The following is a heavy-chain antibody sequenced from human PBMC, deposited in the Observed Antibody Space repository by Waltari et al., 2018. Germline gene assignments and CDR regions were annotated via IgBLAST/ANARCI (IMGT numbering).Heavy chain of an antibody. J-gene: IGHJ6*02. CDR1: GFTFNNYA. CDR3: TKRGSLYYYGMDV. Sequence: EVQLLESGGGLVQPGGSLRLSCEASGFTFNNYAMSWVRQAPGFWLGWVSVSSGCGTSTFYADSVKGRFTISRDSSKNTLYLLMNSLRAEDTAIYYCTKRGSLYYYGMDVWGQGTTVTVSS. CDR2: SSGCGTST. V-gene: IGHV3-23*01. D-gene: IGHD3-10*01.